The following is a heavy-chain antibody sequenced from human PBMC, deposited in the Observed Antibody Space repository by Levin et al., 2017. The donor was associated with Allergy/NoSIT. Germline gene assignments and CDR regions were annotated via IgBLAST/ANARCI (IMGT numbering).Heavy chain of an antibody. V-gene: IGHV3-23*01. CDR1: EFTFSNYA. Sequence: LAGGSLRLSCAASEFTFSNYAMTWVRQAPGKGLEWVSGISGSGGSTYYADSVKGRFTISRDNSKNTLYLQMHSLRVEDTAIYYCAKARSTSNTVTTRMDYWGQGTLVTVSS. D-gene: IGHD4-17*01. J-gene: IGHJ4*02. CDR3: AKARSTSNTVTTRMDY. CDR2: ISGSGGST.